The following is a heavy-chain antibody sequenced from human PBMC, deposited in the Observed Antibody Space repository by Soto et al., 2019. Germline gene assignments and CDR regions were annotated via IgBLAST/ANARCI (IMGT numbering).Heavy chain of an antibody. J-gene: IGHJ3*02. CDR2: TYYSGST. D-gene: IGHD3-10*01. CDR3: AREEAGAFDI. CDR1: GVSMSSGGYY. V-gene: IGHV4-31*03. Sequence: QVQLQELGPGLVKPSQTLSLTCTVSGVSMSSGGYYWTWIRQHPGKGLEWIGYTYYSGSTYYNPSLKSRLTISVDTSKNQFSLRLSSVTAADTAVYYCAREEAGAFDIWGQGTMVTVSS.